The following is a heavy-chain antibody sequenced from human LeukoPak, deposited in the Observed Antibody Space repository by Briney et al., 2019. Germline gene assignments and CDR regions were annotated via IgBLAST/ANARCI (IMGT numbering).Heavy chain of an antibody. Sequence: GGSLRLSRAASGFTFSDYAMSWVRQAPGKGLEWVSTIFKTGDTAHYADIVRGRFTISRDNSKNTLSLQMNSLRAEDTAIYYCAKLWGRHVWSFDYWGQGALVTVSP. J-gene: IGHJ4*02. V-gene: IGHV3-23*01. CDR3: AKLWGRHVWSFDY. CDR2: IFKTGDTA. D-gene: IGHD3-16*01. CDR1: GFTFSDYA.